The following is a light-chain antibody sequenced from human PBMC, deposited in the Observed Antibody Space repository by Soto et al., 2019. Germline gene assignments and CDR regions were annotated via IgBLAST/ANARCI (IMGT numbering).Light chain of an antibody. CDR1: SSNIGGNA. CDR3: AALDDSLDGYV. Sequence: QSVLTQPPSASGTPGQRVTISCSGSSSNIGGNAVNWFQQLPGTAPKLLIYAHNSRPSGVPDRFSGSKSGTSASLAISGLQSDDEADYYCAALDDSLDGYVFGTGTKLTVL. J-gene: IGLJ1*01. CDR2: AHN. V-gene: IGLV1-44*01.